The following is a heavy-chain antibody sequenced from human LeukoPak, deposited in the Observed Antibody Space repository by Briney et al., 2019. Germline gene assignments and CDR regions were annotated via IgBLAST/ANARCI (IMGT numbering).Heavy chain of an antibody. J-gene: IGHJ4*02. Sequence: GGSQRLSCAASGFTFSSCAMSWVRQAPGKGLEWVSSISDITGSTYYADSVKGRFTISRDNSKNTLYLQMNSLRAEDTALYYCAKCFRGSGTYCNCFDYWGQGTLVTVSS. D-gene: IGHD3-10*01. CDR2: ISDITGST. CDR1: GFTFSSCA. V-gene: IGHV3-23*01. CDR3: AKCFRGSGTYCNCFDY.